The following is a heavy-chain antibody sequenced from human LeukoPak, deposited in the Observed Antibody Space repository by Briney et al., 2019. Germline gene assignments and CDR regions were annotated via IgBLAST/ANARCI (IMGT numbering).Heavy chain of an antibody. CDR2: MSPDGSQI. Sequence: GGSLRLSCVASGVTFFSSWMSGGRQAPGKGVEWVADMSPDGSQILYVDSVRGGFTFSRDNAKNSLYVQMNTLRAEDTAIYYCARDPHYGALDYWGQGTLVSVSS. J-gene: IGHJ4*02. CDR1: GVTFFSSW. CDR3: ARDPHYGALDY. D-gene: IGHD4-17*01. V-gene: IGHV3-7*01.